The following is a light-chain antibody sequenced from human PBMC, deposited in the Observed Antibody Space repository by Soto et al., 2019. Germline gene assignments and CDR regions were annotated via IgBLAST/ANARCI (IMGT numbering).Light chain of an antibody. CDR2: DVT. CDR1: SSDVGNYNY. CDR3: CSYGGRLVI. Sequence: QSVLTQPRSVSGSPGQSVTISCTGTSSDVGNYNYVSWYQQHPGKAPKVMIYDVTKRPSGVPDRFSGSKSGITASLTISGLQAEDEADYHCCSYGGRLVIFGGGTKVTVL. V-gene: IGLV2-11*01. J-gene: IGLJ2*01.